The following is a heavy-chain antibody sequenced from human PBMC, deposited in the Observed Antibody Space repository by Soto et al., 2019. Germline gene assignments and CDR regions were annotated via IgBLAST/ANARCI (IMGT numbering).Heavy chain of an antibody. CDR3: AEGYRPGDNTFYFTY. Sequence: SETLSLTCDVYGGSFSGHYWSWIRQSPGKGLEWIGENTHSGRSSYNPSLKSRVTISVDTSKNQFSLELTSLTAADTAVYYCAEGYRPGDNTFYFTYGARGAWGPVST. CDR2: NTHSGRS. J-gene: IGHJ4*02. CDR1: GGSFSGHY. D-gene: IGHD4-17*01. V-gene: IGHV4-34*01.